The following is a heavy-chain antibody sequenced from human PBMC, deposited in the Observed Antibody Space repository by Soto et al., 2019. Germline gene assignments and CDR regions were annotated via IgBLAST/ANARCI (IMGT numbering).Heavy chain of an antibody. D-gene: IGHD6-13*01. CDR2: IKVDGSEK. CDR3: ARVSSSRYFDF. V-gene: IGHV3-7*01. Sequence: PGGSLRLSCAASGFTFSSFWMSWVRQAPGKGLEWVANIKVDGSEKYYVDSVKGRFTISRDNAKNSLYLQMNSLRAEDTTVYYCARVSSSRYFDFWGQGTLVTVSS. CDR1: GFTFSSFW. J-gene: IGHJ4*02.